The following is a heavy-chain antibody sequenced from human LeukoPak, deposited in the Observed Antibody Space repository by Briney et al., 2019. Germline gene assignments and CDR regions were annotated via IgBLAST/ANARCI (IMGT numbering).Heavy chain of an antibody. CDR1: GFTVSSNY. V-gene: IGHV3-53*01. Sequence: PGGPLRLSCAASGFTVSSNYMSWVRQAPGEGLEWVSVIYSGGSTYYADSVKGRFTISRDNSKNTLYLQMNSLRAEDTAVYYCARVRGGNYFDYWGQGTLVTVSS. J-gene: IGHJ4*02. D-gene: IGHD3-16*01. CDR2: IYSGGST. CDR3: ARVRGGNYFDY.